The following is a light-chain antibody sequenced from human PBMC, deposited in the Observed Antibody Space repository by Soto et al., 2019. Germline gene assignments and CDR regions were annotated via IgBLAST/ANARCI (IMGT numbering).Light chain of an antibody. J-gene: IGKJ2*01. V-gene: IGKV1-5*01. CDR2: DVS. Sequence: DLQMTQSPSTLSAFVGVRVTITCRATQDINNWLAWYQQKPGKAPRLLIYDVSTLQTGVPSRFSGRGSGTEATLIISSLQPDDVATYYCQQYFHYPVTFGRWTKVEIK. CDR3: QQYFHYPVT. CDR1: QDINNW.